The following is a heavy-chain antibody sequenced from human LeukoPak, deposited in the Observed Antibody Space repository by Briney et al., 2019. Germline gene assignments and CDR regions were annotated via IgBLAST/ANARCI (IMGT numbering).Heavy chain of an antibody. D-gene: IGHD5-12*01. CDR3: TTGRGGYDSYYIDY. Sequence: PGGSLRLSCAASGFTFSNAWMSWVRQAPGKGLEWVGRIKGKTDGGTTDYAAPVKGRFTISRDDSKNTLYLQMNSLKTEDTAVYYCTTGRGGYDSYYIDYWGQGTLVTVSS. CDR2: IKGKTDGGTT. V-gene: IGHV3-15*01. CDR1: GFTFSNAW. J-gene: IGHJ4*02.